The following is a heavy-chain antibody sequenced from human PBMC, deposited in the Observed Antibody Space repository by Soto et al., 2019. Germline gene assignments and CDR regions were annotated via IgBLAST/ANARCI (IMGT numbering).Heavy chain of an antibody. CDR1: GGSISSTNW. CDR3: AREPYSTLSYYYYGMDV. D-gene: IGHD4-4*01. J-gene: IGHJ6*02. V-gene: IGHV4-4*02. Sequence: PSETLSLTCAVSGGSISSTNWWSWVRQPPGKGLEWIGEIYHSGSTNYNPSLKSRVTISVDKSKNQFSLKLSSVTAADTAVYYCAREPYSTLSYYYYGMDVWGQGTTVTVSS. CDR2: IYHSGST.